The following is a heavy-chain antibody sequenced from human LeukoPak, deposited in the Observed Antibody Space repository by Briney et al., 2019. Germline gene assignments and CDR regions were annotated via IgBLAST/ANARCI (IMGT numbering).Heavy chain of an antibody. CDR2: IYYSGGT. V-gene: IGHV4-59*01. CDR3: ASCYYDSSGTPRGAFDI. CDR1: GGSISSYY. Sequence: PSETLSLTCTVSGGSISSYYWSWIRQPPGKGLEWIGYIYYSGGTNYNPSLKSRVTISVDTSKNQFSLKLSSVTAADTAVYYCASCYYDSSGTPRGAFDIWGQGTMVTVSS. D-gene: IGHD3-22*01. J-gene: IGHJ3*02.